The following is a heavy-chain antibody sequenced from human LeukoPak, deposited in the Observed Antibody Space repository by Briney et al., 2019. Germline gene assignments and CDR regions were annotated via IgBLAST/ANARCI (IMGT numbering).Heavy chain of an antibody. CDR3: ARRYYGSGSHDAFDI. D-gene: IGHD3-10*01. CDR2: IHISGST. Sequence: PSETLSLTCTVSGGSISSYYWSWIRQPAGKGLEWIGRIHISGSTNYNPSLKSRVTMSVDTSKNQFSLKLGSVTAADTAVYYCARRYYGSGSHDAFDIWGQGTMVTVSS. CDR1: GGSISSYY. J-gene: IGHJ3*02. V-gene: IGHV4-4*07.